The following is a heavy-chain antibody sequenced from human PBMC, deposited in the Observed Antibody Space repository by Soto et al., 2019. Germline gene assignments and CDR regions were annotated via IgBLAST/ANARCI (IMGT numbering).Heavy chain of an antibody. V-gene: IGHV1-18*04. CDR3: ARTRRTTVITPNWFDP. D-gene: IGHD4-17*01. J-gene: IGHJ5*02. CDR2: ISAYNGNT. CDR1: GYTFTSYG. Sequence: SVKVSCKASGYTFTSYGISWVRQAPGQGLEWMGWISAYNGNTNYAQKLQGRVTMTTDTSTSTAYMELRSLRSDDTAVYYCARTRRTTVITPNWFDPWGQGTLVTVPQ.